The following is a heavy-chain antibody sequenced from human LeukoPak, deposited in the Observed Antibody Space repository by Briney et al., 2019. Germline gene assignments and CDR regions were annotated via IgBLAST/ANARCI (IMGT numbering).Heavy chain of an antibody. D-gene: IGHD3-10*01. CDR2: IKSKTDGGTT. Sequence: PGGSLRLSCAASGFTFSNAWMSWVRQAPGKGLEWVGRIKSKTDGGTTDYAAPVKGRFTISRDDSKNTLYLQMNSLKTEDTAVYYCRRGITMVRGTTDYWGQGTLVTVSS. V-gene: IGHV3-15*01. J-gene: IGHJ4*02. CDR3: RRGITMVRGTTDY. CDR1: GFTFSNAW.